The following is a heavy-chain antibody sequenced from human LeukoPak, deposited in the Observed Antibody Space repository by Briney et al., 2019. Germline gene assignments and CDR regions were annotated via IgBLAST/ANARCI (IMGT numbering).Heavy chain of an antibody. CDR2: IYYTGST. J-gene: IGHJ5*02. CDR3: ARHDWLLKTTNWFDP. CDR1: GGSISSYY. Sequence: SETLSLTCTVSGGSISSYYWSWIRHPPGKGLEWIGYIYYTGSTNYNPSLKSRVTISVDTSKNQFSLKLSSVTAADTAVYYCARHDWLLKTTNWFDPWGQGTLVTVSS. D-gene: IGHD2-15*01. V-gene: IGHV4-59*08.